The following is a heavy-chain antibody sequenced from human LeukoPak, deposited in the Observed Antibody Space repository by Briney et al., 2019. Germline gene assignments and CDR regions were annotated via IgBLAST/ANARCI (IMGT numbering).Heavy chain of an antibody. Sequence: ASVKVSCKASGYTFTSYAMNWVRQAPGQGLEWMGWINTNTGNPTYAQGSTGRFVFSLDTSVSTAYLQISGLKAEDTAVYYCARGPPPTVLTTFGWFDPWGQGTLVTVSS. CDR2: INTNTGNP. J-gene: IGHJ5*02. V-gene: IGHV7-4-1*02. CDR1: GYTFTSYA. CDR3: ARGPPPTVLTTFGWFDP. D-gene: IGHD4-11*01.